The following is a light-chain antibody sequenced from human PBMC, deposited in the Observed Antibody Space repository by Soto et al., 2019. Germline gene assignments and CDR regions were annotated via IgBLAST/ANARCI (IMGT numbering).Light chain of an antibody. Sequence: QSALTQPASVSGSPGQSITISCTGTSSDVGGYNYVSWYQQHPGKAPKLMIYDVSNRPSGVSNRFSGSKSGNTASLTISGLQAEVEVKYCCSSCTSRIPHSVFGPGTMVTV. CDR1: SSDVGGYNY. J-gene: IGLJ1*01. CDR3: SSCTSRIPHSV. V-gene: IGLV2-14*01. CDR2: DVS.